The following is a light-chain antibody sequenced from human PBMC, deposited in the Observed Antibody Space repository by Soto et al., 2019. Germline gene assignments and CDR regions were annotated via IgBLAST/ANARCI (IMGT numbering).Light chain of an antibody. CDR3: QQLDSYPLT. CDR1: QGINNY. J-gene: IGKJ4*01. V-gene: IGKV1-9*01. CDR2: AAS. Sequence: IQLTQSPSSLSASVGDRVTITCRASQGINNYLGWYQQKPGKAPKLLIYAASTLLSGVPLRFSGSGSGTDFTLTISRLQPEDFATYYCQQLDSYPLTFGGGTKVEIK.